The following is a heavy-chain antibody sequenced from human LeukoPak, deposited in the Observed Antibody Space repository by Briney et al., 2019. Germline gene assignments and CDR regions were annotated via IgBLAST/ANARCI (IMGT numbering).Heavy chain of an antibody. CDR1: GYSFTNYW. CDR3: ARRIGSGPKNDH. V-gene: IGHV5-51*01. Sequence: GESLQISCKTSGYSFTNYWIDWVRQMPGKGLEWMGIIYPGDSDTRYSPSFQGQVTISADKSISTAYLQWSSLKASDSAIYYCARRIGSGPKNDHWGQGTLVTVYS. CDR2: IYPGDSDT. D-gene: IGHD6-19*01. J-gene: IGHJ4*02.